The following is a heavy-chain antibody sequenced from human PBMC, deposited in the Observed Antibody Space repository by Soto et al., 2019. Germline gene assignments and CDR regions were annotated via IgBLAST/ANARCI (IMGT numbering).Heavy chain of an antibody. CDR3: SRYLVAGDALDI. J-gene: IGHJ3*02. Sequence: SETLSLTCTVSGGSISSYYWSWIRQPPGKGLEWIGYIYYSGSTNYNPSLKSRVTISVDTSKNQFSLKLSSVTAADTAVYYCSRYLVAGDALDIRGQRTIVTVS. D-gene: IGHD6-19*01. CDR2: IYYSGST. CDR1: GGSISSYY. V-gene: IGHV4-59*01.